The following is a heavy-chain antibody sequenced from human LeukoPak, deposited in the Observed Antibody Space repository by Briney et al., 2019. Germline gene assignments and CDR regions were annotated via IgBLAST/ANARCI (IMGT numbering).Heavy chain of an antibody. Sequence: GGSLRLSCAASGFTLSSYWMSWVRQAPGKGLEWVANIKQDGSEKYYVDSVKGRFTISRDNAKNSLYLQMNSLRAEDTAVYYCARLRYHDFWSGYWKYYYYMDVWGKGTTVTISS. D-gene: IGHD3-3*01. CDR2: IKQDGSEK. V-gene: IGHV3-7*01. J-gene: IGHJ6*03. CDR1: GFTLSSYW. CDR3: ARLRYHDFWSGYWKYYYYMDV.